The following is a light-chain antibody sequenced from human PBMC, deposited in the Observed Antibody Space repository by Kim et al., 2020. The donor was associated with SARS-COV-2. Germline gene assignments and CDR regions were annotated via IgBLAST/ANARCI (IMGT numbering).Light chain of an antibody. J-gene: IGKJ2*01. Sequence: SATECDRVTINCQASQSISNWLAWYQQKPGKAPKLLIYDASSLETGVPSGFSGSGSGTEFTLTISSLQPDDFATYNCLQYYSFTRTFGQGTNLEI. V-gene: IGKV1-5*01. CDR3: LQYYSFTRT. CDR1: QSISNW. CDR2: DAS.